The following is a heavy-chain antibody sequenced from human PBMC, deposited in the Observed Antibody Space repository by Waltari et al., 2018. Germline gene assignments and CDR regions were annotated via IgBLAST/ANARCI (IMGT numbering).Heavy chain of an antibody. CDR1: GLTFSSYS. J-gene: IGHJ4*02. Sequence: EVQLVESGGGMVKPGGWLRLSCEASGLTFSSYSMNSVRQARGKEREWVASISSSSSYIYYAESAKGRFTISRDNAKNSLYLQSNSLRAEDTAVYYCASDCVKVVVSAAHDYWGQGTLVTVSS. V-gene: IGHV3-21*01. CDR3: ASDCVKVVVSAAHDY. D-gene: IGHD2-15*01. CDR2: ISSSSSYI.